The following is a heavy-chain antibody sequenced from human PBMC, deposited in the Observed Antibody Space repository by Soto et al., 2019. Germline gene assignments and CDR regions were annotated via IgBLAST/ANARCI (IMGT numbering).Heavy chain of an antibody. V-gene: IGHV4-61*01. CDR2: IYYSGST. D-gene: IGHD6-6*01. J-gene: IGHJ4*02. Sequence: SETLSLTCTVSGGSVSSGSYYWSWVRQPPGKGLEWIGYIYYSGSTNYNPSLKSRVTISVDTSKNQFSLKLSSVTAADTAVYYCAREYSSSSSFDYWGQGTLVTVSS. CDR3: AREYSSSSSFDY. CDR1: GGSVSSGSYY.